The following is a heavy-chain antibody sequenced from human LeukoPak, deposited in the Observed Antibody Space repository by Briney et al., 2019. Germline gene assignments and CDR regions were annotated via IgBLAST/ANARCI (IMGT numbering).Heavy chain of an antibody. V-gene: IGHV4-39*02. CDR1: GGSISSDSYY. J-gene: IGHJ5*02. D-gene: IGHD2-2*01. CDR2: IYYSGST. CDR3: ARRFYCSSTSCSNWFDP. Sequence: SETLSLTCTVSGGSISSDSYYWVWIRQPPGKGLEWIGSIYYSGSTYYNPSLKSRATISVDTSKNHFSLRLTSVTAADTAVYYCARRFYCSSTSCSNWFDPWGQGTLVTVSS.